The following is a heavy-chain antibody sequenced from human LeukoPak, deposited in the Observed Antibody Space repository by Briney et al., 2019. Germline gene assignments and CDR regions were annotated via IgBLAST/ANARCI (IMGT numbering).Heavy chain of an antibody. Sequence: SVKVSCKASGGTFSSYAISWVRQAPGQGLEWMGGIIPIFGTANYAQKFQGRVTITKDESTITAYMELSSLRSEDTAVYYCARAPVTYYDILTGYPFDYWGQGTLVTVSS. CDR3: ARAPVTYYDILTGYPFDY. CDR1: GGTFSSYA. D-gene: IGHD3-9*01. J-gene: IGHJ4*02. CDR2: IIPIFGTA. V-gene: IGHV1-69*05.